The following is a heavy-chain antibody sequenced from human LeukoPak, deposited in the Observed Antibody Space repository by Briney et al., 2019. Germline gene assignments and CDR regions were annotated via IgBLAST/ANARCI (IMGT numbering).Heavy chain of an antibody. CDR3: ARDVTMIHGRWFDP. CDR2: LHYSGST. Sequence: PSETLSLTCTVSGASVSSDNYYWSWIRQPPGKGLEWIGHLHYSGSTNYNPSLKSRVTISVDTSKNQFSLKLSSVTAADTAVYYCARDVTMIHGRWFDPWGQGTLVTVSS. D-gene: IGHD3-22*01. J-gene: IGHJ5*02. CDR1: GASVSSDNYY. V-gene: IGHV4-61*01.